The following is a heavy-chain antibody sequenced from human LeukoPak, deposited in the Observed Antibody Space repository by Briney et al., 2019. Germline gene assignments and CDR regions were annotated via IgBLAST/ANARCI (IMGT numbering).Heavy chain of an antibody. J-gene: IGHJ4*02. CDR2: ISYDGNNK. Sequence: GGSLRLSCAASGFTFSSYGMHWVRQAPGKGLEWAAVISYDGNNKYYADSVKGRFTISRDNSKNTLYLQMNSLRVEDTAVYYCGGGSHWSDYWGQGTLVTVSS. D-gene: IGHD3-3*01. V-gene: IGHV3-30*03. CDR1: GFTFSSYG. CDR3: GGGSHWSDY.